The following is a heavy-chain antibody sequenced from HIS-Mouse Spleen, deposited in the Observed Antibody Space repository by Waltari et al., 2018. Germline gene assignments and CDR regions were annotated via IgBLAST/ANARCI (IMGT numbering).Heavy chain of an antibody. CDR2: IYYSGST. J-gene: IGHJ2*01. Sequence: QLQLQESGPGLVKTSETLSLTCPVSGGSISSSRYYWGWIRQPPGKGLEWIGSIYYSGSTYYNPSLKSRVTISVDTSKNQFSLKLSSVTAADTAVYYCAREIPYSSSWYDWYFDLWGRGTLVTVSS. CDR1: GGSISSSRYY. CDR3: AREIPYSSSWYDWYFDL. V-gene: IGHV4-39*07. D-gene: IGHD6-13*01.